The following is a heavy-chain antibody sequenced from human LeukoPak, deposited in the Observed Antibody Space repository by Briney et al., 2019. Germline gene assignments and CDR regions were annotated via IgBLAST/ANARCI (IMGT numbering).Heavy chain of an antibody. Sequence: ASVKVSCKASGYTFTNYYMHWVRQAPGQGLEWMGIINPSGGSTSYAQKFRGRVTMTRDTSTSTVYMELGSLRSDDTAVYYCARRNYDHIWGNYGSLYYFDYWGQGTLVTVSS. V-gene: IGHV1-46*01. J-gene: IGHJ4*02. CDR3: ARRNYDHIWGNYGSLYYFDY. D-gene: IGHD3-16*01. CDR1: GYTFTNYY. CDR2: INPSGGST.